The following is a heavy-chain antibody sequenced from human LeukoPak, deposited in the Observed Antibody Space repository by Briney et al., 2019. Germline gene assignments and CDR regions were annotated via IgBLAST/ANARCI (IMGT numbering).Heavy chain of an antibody. V-gene: IGHV4-38-2*02. D-gene: IGHD6-13*01. CDR2: IYHTGST. J-gene: IGHJ5*02. CDR1: GYSISSGYY. Sequence: KASETLSLTCTDSGYSISSGYYWAWIRQPPGKGLEWIGNIYHTGSTYYNPSLKSRVTISVDASKNQFSLKLSSVTAADTAVYYCARAYSSSWYFNWFDPWGQGTLVTVSS. CDR3: ARAYSSSWYFNWFDP.